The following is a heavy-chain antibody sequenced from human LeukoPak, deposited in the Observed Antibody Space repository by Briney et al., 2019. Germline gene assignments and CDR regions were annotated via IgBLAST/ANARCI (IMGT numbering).Heavy chain of an antibody. CDR2: ISGSGGST. CDR3: ARRVATPVTRHFDY. D-gene: IGHD3-3*01. CDR1: GFTFSSYA. V-gene: IGHV3-23*01. Sequence: PGGSLRLSCAASGFTFSSYAMSWVRQAPGKGLEWVSAISGSGGSTYYADSVKGRFTISRDNSKNTIYMQMNGLRNEDTGLYFCARRVATPVTRHFDYWGQGTLVTVSS. J-gene: IGHJ4*02.